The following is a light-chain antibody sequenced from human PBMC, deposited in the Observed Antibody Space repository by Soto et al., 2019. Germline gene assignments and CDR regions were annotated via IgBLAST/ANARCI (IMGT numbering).Light chain of an antibody. Sequence: VIWMTQSPSLLSASTGDRVTISCRMSQGISSYLAWYQQKPGKAPKLLIYDASNLEAGVPSRFSGSGSGTDFTFTISSLQPEDIARYYCQHYDKVHLAFGPGTKVDI. CDR1: QGISSY. J-gene: IGKJ3*01. CDR3: QHYDKVHLA. CDR2: DAS. V-gene: IGKV1D-8*03.